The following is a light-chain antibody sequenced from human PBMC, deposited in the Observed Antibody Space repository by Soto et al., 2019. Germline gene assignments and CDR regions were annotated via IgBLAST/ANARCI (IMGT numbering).Light chain of an antibody. J-gene: IGLJ1*01. V-gene: IGLV1-44*01. CDR1: ASNVGSNT. CDR3: SSYTGGNPSYV. Sequence: QSVLTQPPSVSGTPGQRVVLSCSGSASNVGSNTVNWYQHLPGTAPKAVIYSNTLRPSGVPDRFSGSKSGTSASLAISGLQSEDEADYYCSSYTGGNPSYVFGTGTKLTVL. CDR2: SNT.